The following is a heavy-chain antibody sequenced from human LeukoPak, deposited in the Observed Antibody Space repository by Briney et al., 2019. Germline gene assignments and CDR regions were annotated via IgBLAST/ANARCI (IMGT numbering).Heavy chain of an antibody. CDR2: IYTSGST. CDR3: ARNPLYYYYYYMDV. V-gene: IGHV4-59*10. J-gene: IGHJ6*03. CDR1: SGSFSGYY. Sequence: SETLSLTCAVYSGSFSGYYWSWIRQPAGKGLGWIGRIYTSGSTNYNPSLKTRVTMSVDTSKNQFSLKLSSVTAADTAVYYCARNPLYYYYYYMDVWGKGTTVTVSS.